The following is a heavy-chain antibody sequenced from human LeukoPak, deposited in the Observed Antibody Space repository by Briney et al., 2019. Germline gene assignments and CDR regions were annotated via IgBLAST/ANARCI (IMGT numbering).Heavy chain of an antibody. CDR1: GFTFSTYS. CDR2: ISSGTSYI. CDR3: AKRASTRVGDYYDFDY. J-gene: IGHJ4*02. D-gene: IGHD4-17*01. V-gene: IGHV3-21*04. Sequence: GGSLRLSCAASGFTFSTYSMNWVRQAPGKGLEWVSSISSGTSYIYYADSVKGRFTISRDNSKNTLYLQMNSLRAEDTAVYYCAKRASTRVGDYYDFDYWGQGTLVTVSS.